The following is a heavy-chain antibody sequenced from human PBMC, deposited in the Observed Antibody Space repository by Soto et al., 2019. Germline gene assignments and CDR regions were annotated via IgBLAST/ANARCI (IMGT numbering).Heavy chain of an antibody. D-gene: IGHD3-10*01. CDR2: INHSGST. J-gene: IGHJ6*04. CDR1: GGSFSGSY. Sequence: SETLSLTCAVYGGSFSGSYWTWIRQSPGKGLEWIGKINHSGSTKYNPSLKSRVTISVDTSKNQFSLKLSSVTAADTAVYYCAGEEVLQWSTKRYYGLDVWATGTKVT. CDR3: AGEEVLQWSTKRYYGLDV. V-gene: IGHV4-34*01.